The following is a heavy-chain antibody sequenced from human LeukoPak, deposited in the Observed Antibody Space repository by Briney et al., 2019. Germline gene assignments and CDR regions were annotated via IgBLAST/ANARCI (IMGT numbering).Heavy chain of an antibody. Sequence: ASVKVSCKASGYTVTSYYMHWVRQAPGQGLEWMGRINPNSGATNYAQKFQGRVTMTRDTSISTAYMELTTLRSDDTAVYYCAKSIEYCGADCYGYFDLWGRGTLVTVSS. D-gene: IGHD2-21*02. V-gene: IGHV1-2*06. CDR3: AKSIEYCGADCYGYFDL. CDR1: GYTVTSYY. CDR2: INPNSGAT. J-gene: IGHJ2*01.